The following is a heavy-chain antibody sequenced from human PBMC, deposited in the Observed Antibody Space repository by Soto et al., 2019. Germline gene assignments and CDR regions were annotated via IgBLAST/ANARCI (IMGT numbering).Heavy chain of an antibody. V-gene: IGHV1-18*01. CDR1: GYTFTSYG. CDR2: ISAYNGNT. J-gene: IGHJ4*02. CDR3: ARDEDYDSSGPIDY. Sequence: GASVKVSCKASGYTFTSYGISWVRQAPRQGLEWMGWISAYNGNTNYAQKLQGRVTMTTDTSTSTAYMELRSLRSDDTAVYYCARDEDYDSSGPIDYWGQGTLVTVS. D-gene: IGHD3-22*01.